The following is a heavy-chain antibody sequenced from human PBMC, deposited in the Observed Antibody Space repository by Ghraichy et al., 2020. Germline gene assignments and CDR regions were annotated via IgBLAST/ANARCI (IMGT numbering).Heavy chain of an antibody. CDR1: KFTFNLYG. V-gene: IGHV3-33*01. CDR3: ARGNYGRYYGMDV. J-gene: IGHJ6*02. CDR2: VSYDGSNR. D-gene: IGHD3-16*01. Sequence: GGSLRLSCVASKFTFNLYGMHWVRQAPGKGLEWVAFVSYDGSNRDYADSLEGRFTISRDNSQNTLWLHMNRLRAEDTAVYYCARGNYGRYYGMDVWGQGTTVTVSS.